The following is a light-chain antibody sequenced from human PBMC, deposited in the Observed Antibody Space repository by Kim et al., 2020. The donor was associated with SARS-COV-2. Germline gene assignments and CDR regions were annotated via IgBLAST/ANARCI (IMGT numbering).Light chain of an antibody. V-gene: IGKV3-20*01. CDR1: QSVSSSY. CDR3: QQYYNSLLT. J-gene: IGKJ4*01. Sequence: EIVLTQSPGTLSLSPGERATLSCRASQSVSSSYLVWYQQKPGQAPRLLMYGTSSRATGVPDRFSGSGSGTVFTLTISRLEPEDFAVYYCQQYYNSLLTFGGGTKVDIK. CDR2: GTS.